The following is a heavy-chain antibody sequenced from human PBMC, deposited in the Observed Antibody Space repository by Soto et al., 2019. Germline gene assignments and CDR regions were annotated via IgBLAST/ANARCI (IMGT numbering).Heavy chain of an antibody. V-gene: IGHV1-58*01. CDR3: AADRPLCSGGSCYAFDI. D-gene: IGHD2-15*01. J-gene: IGHJ3*02. CDR1: GFTFTSSA. Sequence: GASVKVSCKASGFTFTSSAVQWVRHARGQRLEWIGWIVVGSGNTNYAQKFQERVTITRDMSTSTAYMGLSSLRSEDTAVYYCAADRPLCSGGSCYAFDIWGQGTMVTVSS. CDR2: IVVGSGNT.